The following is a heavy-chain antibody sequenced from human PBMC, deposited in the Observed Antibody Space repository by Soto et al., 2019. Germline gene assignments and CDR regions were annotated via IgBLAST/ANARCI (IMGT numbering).Heavy chain of an antibody. Sequence: EVQLVESGGGLVQPGGSLRLSCAASGFSITNTWMHWVRQAPGKGLEWVGRVKSKADGGTADYAAPVKGRFTVSRDDPKNTQYLQMNSLKMEATAVYYCNSYPDFWGGHTPLWGQGTLVTVSS. D-gene: IGHD3-3*01. CDR1: GFSITNTW. J-gene: IGHJ4*02. CDR3: NSYPDFWGGHTPL. V-gene: IGHV3-15*07. CDR2: VKSKADGGTA.